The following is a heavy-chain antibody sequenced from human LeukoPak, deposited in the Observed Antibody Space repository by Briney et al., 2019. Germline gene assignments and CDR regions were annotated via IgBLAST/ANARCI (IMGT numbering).Heavy chain of an antibody. D-gene: IGHD6-19*01. CDR1: GFTFSSYG. CDR2: ISYDGSNK. CDR3: AKDRTERPQWLSEFDP. J-gene: IGHJ5*02. V-gene: IGHV3-30*18. Sequence: GGSLRLSCAASGFTFSSYGMHWVRQAPGKGLEWVAVISYDGSNKYYADSVKGRFTISRDNSKNTLYLQMNSLRAEDTAVYYCAKDRTERPQWLSEFDPWGQGTLVTVSS.